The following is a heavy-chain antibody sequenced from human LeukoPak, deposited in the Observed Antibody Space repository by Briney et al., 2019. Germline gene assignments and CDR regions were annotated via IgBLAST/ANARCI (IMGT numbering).Heavy chain of an antibody. CDR3: AASQSDYYNSGTYHKIHY. CDR1: GGSISRPDHY. D-gene: IGHD3-10*01. J-gene: IGHJ4*02. V-gene: IGHV4-30-4*01. CDR2: IYDNEKT. Sequence: SETLSLTCSVSGGSISRPDHYWSWTRQPPGKGLEWIGLIYDNEKTHYSPSFESRVTISGDTSNNHFSLTLNFVTAADTAIYYCAASQSDYYNSGTYHKIHYWGRGALVTVSS.